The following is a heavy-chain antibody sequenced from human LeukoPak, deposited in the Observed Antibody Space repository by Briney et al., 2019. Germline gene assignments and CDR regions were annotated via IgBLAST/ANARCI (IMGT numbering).Heavy chain of an antibody. V-gene: IGHV3-23*01. CDR1: GFSLSSYA. D-gene: IGHD3-10*01. CDR2: TSSSDDGK. J-gene: IGHJ4*02. CDR3: ARDRFAYYYGSGSYFADY. Sequence: GGSLRLSCTVSGFSLSSYAMSWVRRAPGKGLEWVSATSSSDDGKYYADSVRGRFTISRDNSQNTLYLQMNSLSAEDTAVYYCARDRFAYYYGSGSYFADYWGQGTLVTVSS.